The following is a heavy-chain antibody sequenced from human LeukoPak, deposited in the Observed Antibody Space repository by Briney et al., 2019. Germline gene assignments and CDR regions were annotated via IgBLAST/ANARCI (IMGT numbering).Heavy chain of an antibody. V-gene: IGHV1-2*02. Sequence: ASVKVSCKASGYTFTGYYMHWVRQAPGQGLEWMGWINPNSGGTNYAQKFQGRVTMTRDTSISTAYMELSRLRSDDTAVYYCARDFVVRTSTDDFDYWGQGTLVTVSS. D-gene: IGHD4-23*01. J-gene: IGHJ4*02. CDR1: GYTFTGYY. CDR3: ARDFVVRTSTDDFDY. CDR2: INPNSGGT.